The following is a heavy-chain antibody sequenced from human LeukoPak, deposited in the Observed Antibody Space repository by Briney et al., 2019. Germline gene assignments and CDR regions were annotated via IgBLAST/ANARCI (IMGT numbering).Heavy chain of an antibody. CDR3: TTDPQSYYDFWSGYYPPYYYYYGMDV. CDR2: IKSKTDGGTT. V-gene: IGHV3-15*01. Sequence: GGSLRLSCAASGFTFSNAWMSWVRQAPGKGLEWVGRIKSKTDGGTTDYAAPVKGRFTISRDDSKNTLYLQMNSLKTEDTAVYYCTTDPQSYYDFWSGYYPPYYYYYGMDVWGQGTTVTVSS. CDR1: GFTFSNAW. D-gene: IGHD3-3*01. J-gene: IGHJ6*02.